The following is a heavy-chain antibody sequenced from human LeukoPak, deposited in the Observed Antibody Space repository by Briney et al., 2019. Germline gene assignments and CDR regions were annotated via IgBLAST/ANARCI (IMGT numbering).Heavy chain of an antibody. D-gene: IGHD4/OR15-4a*01. V-gene: IGHV4-59*01. J-gene: IGHJ5*02. Sequence: SETLSPTCTVSGGSIISYYWSWIRQPPGKGLEWIGYIYYSGSTNYNPSLKSRVIISVETSKNQFSLKLSSVTAADTAVYYCAREVQDWFDPWGQGALVTVSS. CDR3: AREVQDWFDP. CDR1: GGSIISYY. CDR2: IYYSGST.